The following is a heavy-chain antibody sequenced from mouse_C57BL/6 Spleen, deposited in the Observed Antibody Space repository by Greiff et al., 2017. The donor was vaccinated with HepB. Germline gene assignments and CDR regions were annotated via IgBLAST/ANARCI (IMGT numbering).Heavy chain of an antibody. J-gene: IGHJ4*01. CDR1: GYTFTSYW. Sequence: QVQLQQPGAELVKPGASVKLSCKASGYTFTSYWMQWVKQRPGQGLEWIGEIDPSDSYTNYNQKFKGKATLTVDTSSSTAYMQLSSLTSEDSAVYYCARGKTTVVASPYAMDYWGQGTSVTVSS. V-gene: IGHV1-50*01. CDR2: IDPSDSYT. CDR3: ARGKTTVVASPYAMDY. D-gene: IGHD1-1*01.